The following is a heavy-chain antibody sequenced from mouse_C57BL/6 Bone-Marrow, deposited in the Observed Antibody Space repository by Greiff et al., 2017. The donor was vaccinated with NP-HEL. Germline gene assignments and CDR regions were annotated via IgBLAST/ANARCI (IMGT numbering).Heavy chain of an antibody. D-gene: IGHD1-1*01. J-gene: IGHJ4*01. Sequence: VQLQQPGAELVKPGASVKLSCKASGYTFTSYWMHWVKQRPGQGLEWIGMIHPNSGSTNYNEKFKSKATLTVDKSSSTAYMQLSSLTSEDSAVYYCARKGYYYGSREDYAMDYWGQGTSVTVSS. CDR2: IHPNSGST. CDR3: ARKGYYYGSREDYAMDY. V-gene: IGHV1-64*01. CDR1: GYTFTSYW.